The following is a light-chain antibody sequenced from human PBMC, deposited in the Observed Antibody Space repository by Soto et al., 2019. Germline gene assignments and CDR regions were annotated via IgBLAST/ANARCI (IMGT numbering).Light chain of an antibody. V-gene: IGKV1-39*01. J-gene: IGKJ2*01. CDR3: QQSYGTPPT. CDR2: EAS. CDR1: ENIRDF. Sequence: DIQMTQSPSSLSASVGDRVTISCRASENIRDFLNWYQQKPGRAPKLLMFEASTLQSGVPSRFSGGGSGTDFTLTISSLQPEDFATYFFQQSYGTPPTFGQGTKLEIK.